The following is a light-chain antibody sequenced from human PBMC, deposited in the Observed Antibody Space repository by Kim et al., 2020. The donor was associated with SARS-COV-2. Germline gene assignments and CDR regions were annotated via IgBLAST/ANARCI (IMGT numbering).Light chain of an antibody. CDR2: EDN. J-gene: IGLJ2*01. Sequence: KTVTISCTGSSGSSASNYVQWYQQRPGGAPTTVIYEDNQRPSGVPDRFSGSIDSSSNSASLTISGLKTEDEADYYCQSYDSSNQGVFGGGTKLTVL. CDR1: SGSSASNY. V-gene: IGLV6-57*02. CDR3: QSYDSSNQGV.